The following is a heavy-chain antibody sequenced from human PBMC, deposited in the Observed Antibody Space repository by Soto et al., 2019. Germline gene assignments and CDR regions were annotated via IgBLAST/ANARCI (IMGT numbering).Heavy chain of an antibody. D-gene: IGHD3-9*01. CDR3: ASSLYDILTANWFDP. Sequence: SVKVSCKASGGTFSSYTISWVRQAPGQGLEWMGRIIPILGIANYAQKFQGRVTITADKSTSTAYMELSSLRSEDTAVYYCASSLYDILTANWFDPWGQGTLVTVSS. V-gene: IGHV1-69*02. CDR2: IIPILGIA. CDR1: GGTFSSYT. J-gene: IGHJ5*02.